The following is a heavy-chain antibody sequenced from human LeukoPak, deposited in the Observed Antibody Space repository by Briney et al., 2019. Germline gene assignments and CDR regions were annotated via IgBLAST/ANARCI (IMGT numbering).Heavy chain of an antibody. CDR1: GGSISSRPYY. V-gene: IGHV4-39*01. D-gene: IGHD3-16*01. CDR3: ARLPSTWGWFDP. J-gene: IGHJ5*02. CDR2: ISYSGTT. Sequence: SETLSLTCTVSGGSISSRPYYWGWVRQPPGKGLEWIGTISYSGTTYYNPSLKSRVTISVDTSKNQFSLKLSSVTAADTAVYYCARLPSTWGWFDPWGQGTLVTVSS.